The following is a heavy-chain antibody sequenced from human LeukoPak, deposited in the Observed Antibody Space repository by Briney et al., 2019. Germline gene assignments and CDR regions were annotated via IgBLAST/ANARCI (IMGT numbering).Heavy chain of an antibody. V-gene: IGHV3-73*01. Sequence: GGSLRLSCAASGFTFSGSAMHWVRQASGKGLEWVGRIRSKANSYATAYAASMKGRFTISRDDSKNTAYLQMNSLKTEDTAVYYYTRWSASGTAWFDPWGQGTLVTVSS. CDR2: IRSKANSYAT. D-gene: IGHD6-13*01. CDR3: TRWSASGTAWFDP. J-gene: IGHJ5*02. CDR1: GFTFSGSA.